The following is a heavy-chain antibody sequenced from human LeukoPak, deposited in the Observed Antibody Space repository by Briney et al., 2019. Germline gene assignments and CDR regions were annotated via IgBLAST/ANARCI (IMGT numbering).Heavy chain of an antibody. V-gene: IGHV4-39*01. CDR3: ARHRPYGMDV. CDR1: GGSVSSSNYH. Sequence: SETLSLTCSVSGGSVSSSNYHWDWIRLPPGKGLEWIGSFYYGGITYYNPSLKSRVTISVDTSKNQFSLELTSVTAADTAVYYCARHRPYGMDVWGQGTTVTVSS. J-gene: IGHJ6*02. CDR2: FYYGGIT.